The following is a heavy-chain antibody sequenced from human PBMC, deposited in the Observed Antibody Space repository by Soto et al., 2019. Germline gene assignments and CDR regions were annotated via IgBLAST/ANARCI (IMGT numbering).Heavy chain of an antibody. D-gene: IGHD1-26*01. CDR3: ARVRSVGAKFDY. J-gene: IGHJ4*02. CDR2: MNPNSGNT. V-gene: IGHV1-8*01. Sequence: QVQLVQSGAEVKKPGASVKVSCKASGYTFTSYDINWVRQATGQGVEWMGWMNPNSGNTGYAQKFQGRVTMTRNTSISTAYMELSSLRCEDRAVYYCARVRSVGAKFDYWGQGTLVTVSS. CDR1: GYTFTSYD.